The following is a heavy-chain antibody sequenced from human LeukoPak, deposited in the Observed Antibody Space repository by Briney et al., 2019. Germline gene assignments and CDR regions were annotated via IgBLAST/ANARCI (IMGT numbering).Heavy chain of an antibody. Sequence: GGSLRLSCAASGFTFIRNAMTWVRQAPGKGLEWVSTITGSAESAYYADSVKGRFSISRDNSKNTLHLQLKSLRAEETAVYYCAKDESSGYSYLDSWGQGTLVTVSS. CDR1: GFTFIRNA. D-gene: IGHD3-22*01. J-gene: IGHJ5*01. CDR3: AKDESSGYSYLDS. CDR2: ITGSAESA. V-gene: IGHV3-23*01.